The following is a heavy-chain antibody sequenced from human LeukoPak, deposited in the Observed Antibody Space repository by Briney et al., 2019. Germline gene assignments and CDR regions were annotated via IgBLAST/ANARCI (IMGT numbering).Heavy chain of an antibody. J-gene: IGHJ4*02. V-gene: IGHV3-30*02. D-gene: IGHD6-13*01. CDR1: GFTFSRYN. CDR3: AKDSSSWAFDY. CDR2: IEDHGIRK. Sequence: GGSLRLSCAASGFTFSRYNTHWVRQAPGKGLEWVALIEDHGIRKYYADSVKGRFTISRDNSKNTVYLQMNSLRTEGTALYYCAKDSSSWAFDYWGQGALVTVSS.